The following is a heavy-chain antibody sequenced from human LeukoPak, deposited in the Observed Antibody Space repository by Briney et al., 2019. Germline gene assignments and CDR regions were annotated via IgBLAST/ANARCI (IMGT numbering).Heavy chain of an antibody. V-gene: IGHV3-74*01. J-gene: IGHJ4*01. Sequence: GGSLRLSCTAPGFTLRNYWMHWVRQVPGKRLVWVSRISGDGSVTNYADSVEGRFTISRDNAKNMVYLQINTLRGEDTGVYYCARYSSSSGGASYYLDYWGHGTLVTVSS. CDR2: ISGDGSVT. D-gene: IGHD6-6*01. CDR3: ARYSSSSGGASYYLDY. CDR1: GFTLRNYW.